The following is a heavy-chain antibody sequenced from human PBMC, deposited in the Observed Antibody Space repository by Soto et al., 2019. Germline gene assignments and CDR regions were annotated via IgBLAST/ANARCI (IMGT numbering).Heavy chain of an antibody. J-gene: IGHJ6*02. CDR2: INHSGST. D-gene: IGHD3-22*01. CDR1: GGSFSGYY. CDR3: ARGMSSGYYSYYYYGMDV. V-gene: IGHV4-34*01. Sequence: SETLSLTCAVYGGSFSGYYWSWIRQPPGKGLEWIGEINHSGSTNYNPSLKSRVTISVDTSKNQFSLKLSSVTAADTAVYYCARGMSSGYYSYYYYGMDVWGQGTTVTVSS.